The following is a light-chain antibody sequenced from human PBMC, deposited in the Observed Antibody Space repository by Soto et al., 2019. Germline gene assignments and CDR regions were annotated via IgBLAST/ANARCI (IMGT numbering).Light chain of an antibody. J-gene: IGKJ5*01. CDR3: QEYNNWPPT. Sequence: EIVMTQSPATLSVSPGERATLSCRASQGVSGNLAWYQQKLGQAPRLLIYGASTRATGVPARFSGSGSGTEFTFTVSSLQSEDFAVDYCQEYNNWPPTFGQGTRLEIK. V-gene: IGKV3-15*01. CDR2: GAS. CDR1: QGVSGN.